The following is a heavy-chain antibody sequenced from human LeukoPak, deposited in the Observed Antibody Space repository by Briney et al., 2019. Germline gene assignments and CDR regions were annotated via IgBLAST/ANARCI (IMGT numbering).Heavy chain of an antibody. J-gene: IGHJ3*02. D-gene: IGHD3-22*01. CDR1: GGFISSYY. CDR2: INYSGRT. CDR3: ARLLDYDNSGDPGTFDM. Sequence: SETLSLTCTVSGGFISSYYWSWIRQPPGKGLEWIAFINYSGRTKYNPSLQSRVSVSLDTSKNHFSLQVRSVIAADTAVYYCARLLDYDNSGDPGTFDMWGQGTMVNVSS. V-gene: IGHV4-59*01.